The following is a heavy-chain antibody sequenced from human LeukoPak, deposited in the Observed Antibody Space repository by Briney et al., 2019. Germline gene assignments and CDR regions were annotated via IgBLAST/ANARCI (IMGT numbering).Heavy chain of an antibody. V-gene: IGHV3-64D*09. Sequence: GGSLRLSCSASGFTFSSYAMHWVRQAPGKGLEYVSPISSNGGSTYYADSVKGRFTISRDNSKNTLYLQMSSLRAEDTAVYYCVAGYSSSWSYFDYWGQGTLVTVSS. J-gene: IGHJ4*02. CDR3: VAGYSSSWSYFDY. CDR1: GFTFSSYA. CDR2: ISSNGGST. D-gene: IGHD6-13*01.